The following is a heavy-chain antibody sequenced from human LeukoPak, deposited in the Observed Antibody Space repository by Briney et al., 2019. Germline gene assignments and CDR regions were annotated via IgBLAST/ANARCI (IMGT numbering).Heavy chain of an antibody. CDR2: IYSGGNI. D-gene: IGHD6-13*01. J-gene: IGHJ5*02. CDR3: ARDPGAAAGNLWS. CDR1: GFTVSNNF. Sequence: GGSLRLSCVVSGFTVSNNFMTWVRQAPGKGLERVSLIYSGGNIYYADSVKGRFTISRDGSKNTLYLQMNSLRAEDTAVYYCARDPGAAAGNLWSWGQGTLVTVSS. V-gene: IGHV3-66*01.